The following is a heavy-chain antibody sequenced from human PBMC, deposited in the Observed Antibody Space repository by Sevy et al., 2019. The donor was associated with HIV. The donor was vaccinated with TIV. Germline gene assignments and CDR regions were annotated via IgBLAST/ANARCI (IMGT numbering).Heavy chain of an antibody. CDR3: VRGGGNGWYYFDY. Sequence: ASVKVSCKASGGIFKSYGISWVRQAPGQGLEWMGGIIPILNTVHYAQKFQGRVTITADESTTTAYMEMSSLRSEDTAVYYCVRGGGNGWYYFDYWGQETLVTVSS. CDR1: GGIFKSYG. V-gene: IGHV1-69*13. CDR2: IIPILNTV. D-gene: IGHD6-19*01. J-gene: IGHJ4*02.